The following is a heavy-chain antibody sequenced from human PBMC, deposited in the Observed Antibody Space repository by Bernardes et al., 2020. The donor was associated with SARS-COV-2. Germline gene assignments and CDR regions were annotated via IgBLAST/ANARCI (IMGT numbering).Heavy chain of an antibody. J-gene: IGHJ4*02. D-gene: IGHD4-17*01. Sequence: GGSLRLSCAASGFTFDDYAMHWVRQAPGKGLEWVSGISWNSGSIGYADSVKGRFTISRDNAKNSLYLQMNSLRAEDTALYYCAAYDYGDGGFDYWGQGTLVTVSS. V-gene: IGHV3-9*01. CDR2: ISWNSGSI. CDR1: GFTFDDYA. CDR3: AAYDYGDGGFDY.